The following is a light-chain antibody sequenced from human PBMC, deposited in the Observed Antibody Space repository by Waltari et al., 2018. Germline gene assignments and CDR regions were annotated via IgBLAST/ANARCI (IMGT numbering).Light chain of an antibody. CDR3: SSYTSSSTRV. CDR1: SSDVGGSNY. CDR2: EVS. V-gene: IGLV2-14*01. J-gene: IGLJ3*02. Sequence: QSDLTQPASVSGSPGQSITIPCTGTSSDVGGSNYVSWYQQHPGKAPKLMSYEVSNRPSGVSNRFSGSKSGNTASLTISGLQAEDEADYYCSSYTSSSTRVFGGGTKLTVL.